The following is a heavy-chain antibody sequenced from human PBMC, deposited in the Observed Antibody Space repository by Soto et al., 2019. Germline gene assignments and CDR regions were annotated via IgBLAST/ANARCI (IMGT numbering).Heavy chain of an antibody. Sequence: QVQLVQSGAAVKKPGASVRLSCEASGYTFSDFYLHWVRQAPGQGPEWMGKVDPSGGTTTYEQKFQGRVSMTSDTCTREVYMELSRLRSENTAIYYCVRRFIAATILDFDSWGQGTMVTVSS. D-gene: IGHD6-25*01. CDR1: GYTFSDFY. V-gene: IGHV1-46*01. CDR2: VDPSGGTT. CDR3: VRRFIAATILDFDS. J-gene: IGHJ3*02.